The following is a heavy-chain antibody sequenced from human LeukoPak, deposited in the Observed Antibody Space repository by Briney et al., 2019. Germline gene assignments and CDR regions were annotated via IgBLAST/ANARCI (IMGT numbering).Heavy chain of an antibody. J-gene: IGHJ6*02. CDR2: IYYSGRT. V-gene: IGHV4-30-4*01. Sequence: SETLSLTCTVSGGSISSGDYYWSWIRQPPGKGLEWIGYIYYSGRTDYNPSLKSRVIMSVDTSQNQFSLELSSVTAADTAVYYCARDPRGIVATEPSEYYYYGMDVWGQGTTVTVSS. D-gene: IGHD5-12*01. CDR1: GGSISSGDYY. CDR3: ARDPRGIVATEPSEYYYYGMDV.